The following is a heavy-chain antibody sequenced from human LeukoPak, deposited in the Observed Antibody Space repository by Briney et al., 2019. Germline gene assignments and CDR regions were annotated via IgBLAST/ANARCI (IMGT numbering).Heavy chain of an antibody. CDR1: GFIVSSNY. V-gene: IGHV3-23*01. CDR3: AKANDLLTGSSSYYYYGMDV. J-gene: IGHJ6*02. D-gene: IGHD3-9*01. Sequence: PGGSLRLSCAASGFIVSSNYMSWVRQAPGKGLEWVSAISGGGSNTYYADSVKGRFTISRDNSKNTLYLQMNSLRAEDRAIYYCAKANDLLTGSSSYYYYGMDVWGQGTTVTVSS. CDR2: ISGGGSNT.